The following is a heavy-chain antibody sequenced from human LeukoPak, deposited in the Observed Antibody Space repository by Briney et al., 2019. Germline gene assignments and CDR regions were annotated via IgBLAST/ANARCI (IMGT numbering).Heavy chain of an antibody. CDR1: GGSISSYY. CDR3: ARQSVAGPILDY. D-gene: IGHD6-19*01. Sequence: PSETLSLTCTVSGGSISSYYWSWIRQPPGKGLEWIGYIYYSGSTNYNPSLESRVTISVDTSKNQFSLKLSSVTAADTAVYYCARQSVAGPILDYWGQGTLVTVSS. J-gene: IGHJ4*02. V-gene: IGHV4-59*08. CDR2: IYYSGST.